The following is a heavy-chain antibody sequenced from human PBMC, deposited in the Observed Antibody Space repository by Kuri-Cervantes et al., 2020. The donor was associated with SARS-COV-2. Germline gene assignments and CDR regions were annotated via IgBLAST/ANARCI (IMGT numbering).Heavy chain of an antibody. Sequence: GGSLRLSCAASGFTFNTYAMSWVRQAPGKGLEWVSGISGSGGSTYYADSVKGRFIISRGNSKNTLYLQMNSLRAEDTAVYYCAKDSRLKWELEEYYFDYWGQGTLVTVSS. CDR3: AKDSRLKWELEEYYFDY. CDR1: GFTFNTYA. J-gene: IGHJ4*02. D-gene: IGHD1-26*01. CDR2: ISGSGGST. V-gene: IGHV3-23*01.